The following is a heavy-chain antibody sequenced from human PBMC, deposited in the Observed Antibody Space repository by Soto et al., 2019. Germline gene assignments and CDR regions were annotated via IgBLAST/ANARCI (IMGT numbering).Heavy chain of an antibody. D-gene: IGHD3-3*02. Sequence: PGGSLRLSCAASGFTFSSYGMHWVRQAPGKGLEWVAVIWYDGSNKYYADSVKGRFTISRDNSKNTLYLQMNSLRAEDTAVYYCARDGSILYYYYGMDVWGQGTTVTFSS. CDR3: ARDGSILYYYYGMDV. CDR2: IWYDGSNK. CDR1: GFTFSSYG. V-gene: IGHV3-33*01. J-gene: IGHJ6*02.